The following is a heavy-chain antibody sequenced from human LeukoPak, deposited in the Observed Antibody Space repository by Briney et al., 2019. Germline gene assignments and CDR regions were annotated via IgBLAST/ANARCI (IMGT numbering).Heavy chain of an antibody. CDR2: FYHSGST. CDR1: GYFIRSGFY. J-gene: IGHJ4*02. V-gene: IGHV4-38-2*02. D-gene: IGHD3/OR15-3a*01. CDR3: ARQTGSGLFILP. Sequence: SETLSLTCTVSGYFIRSGFYWGWIRQPPGKGLEWIGSFYHSGSTYYNPSLESRVTISLDTSKNQFSLRLTSVTAADTAVYYCARQTGSGLFILPGGQGTLVTVSS.